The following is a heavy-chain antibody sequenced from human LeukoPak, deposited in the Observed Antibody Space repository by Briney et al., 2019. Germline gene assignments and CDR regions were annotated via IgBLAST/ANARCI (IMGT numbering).Heavy chain of an antibody. CDR1: GFTFDDYA. CDR3: AKGTRNGAARSGWYIDY. V-gene: IGHV3-43*02. CDR2: ISGDGGST. D-gene: IGHD6-19*01. Sequence: GGSLRLSCAASGFTFDDYAMHWVRHAPGKGREWVSLISGDGGSTYYADSVKGRFTISRDNSKNSLYLQMNSLRTEDTALYYCAKGTRNGAARSGWYIDYWGQGTLVTVSS. J-gene: IGHJ4*02.